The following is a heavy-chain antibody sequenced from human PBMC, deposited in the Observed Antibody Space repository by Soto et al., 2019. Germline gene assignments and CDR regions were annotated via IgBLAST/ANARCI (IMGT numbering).Heavy chain of an antibody. CDR2: IYYSGST. J-gene: IGHJ4*02. CDR3: ARGKTAAGKSFDY. D-gene: IGHD6-13*01. Sequence: SETLSLTCTVSGGSISSGGYYWSWIRQHPGKGLEWIGYIYYSGSTYYNPSLKSRVTISVDTSKNQFSLKLSSVTAADTAVYYCARGKTAAGKSFDYWGQGTLVTVSS. V-gene: IGHV4-31*03. CDR1: GGSISSGGYY.